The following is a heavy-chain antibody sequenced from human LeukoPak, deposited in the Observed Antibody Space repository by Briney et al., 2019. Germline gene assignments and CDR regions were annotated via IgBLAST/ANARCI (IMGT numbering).Heavy chain of an antibody. D-gene: IGHD3-10*01. J-gene: IGHJ4*02. V-gene: IGHV3-30*07. CDR2: ISYDGSNK. CDR3: ATELTMIRGVHFDS. Sequence: PGGSLRLSCAASGFTFSSYAMHWVRQAPGKGLEWVAVISYDGSNKYYADSVKGRFTISRDNSKNTLYLQMNSLRAEDTAVYYCATELTMIRGVHFDSWGQGTLVTVSS. CDR1: GFTFSSYA.